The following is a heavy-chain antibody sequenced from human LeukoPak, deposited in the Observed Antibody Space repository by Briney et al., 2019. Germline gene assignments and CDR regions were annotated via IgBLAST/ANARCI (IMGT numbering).Heavy chain of an antibody. CDR2: IRYDGSNK. D-gene: IGHD2-8*01. V-gene: IGHV3-30*02. CDR3: ANAPYCTNGVCYTLDY. CDR1: GFTFSSYG. Sequence: GGSLRLSCAASGFTFSSYGMHWVRQAPGKGLEWVAFIRYDGSNKYYADSVKGRFTISRDNSKNTLYLQMNSLRAEDTAVYYCANAPYCTNGVCYTLDYWGQGTLVTVSS. J-gene: IGHJ4*02.